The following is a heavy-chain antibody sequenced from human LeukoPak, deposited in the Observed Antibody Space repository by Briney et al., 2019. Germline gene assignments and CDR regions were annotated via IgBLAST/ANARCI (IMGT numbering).Heavy chain of an antibody. CDR3: AKHLRRRFFSKTLGFDP. J-gene: IGHJ5*02. V-gene: IGHV4-34*01. D-gene: IGHD3-3*01. CDR1: GGSFSGYY. CDR2: INHSGST. Sequence: SETLSLTCAVYGGSFSGYYWSWIRQPPGKGLGWIGEINHSGSTNSNPSLKSLVTISLDTSKNQFSLKLSSVTAADTAVYYCAKHLRRRFFSKTLGFDPWGQGTLVTVSS.